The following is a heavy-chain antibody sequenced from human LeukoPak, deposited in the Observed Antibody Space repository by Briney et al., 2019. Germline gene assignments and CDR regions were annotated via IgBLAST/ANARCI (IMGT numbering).Heavy chain of an antibody. CDR2: ISPYNGNT. CDR1: GYTFRSDG. J-gene: IGHJ4*02. V-gene: IGHV1-18*01. Sequence: ASVKLSCKASGYTFRSDGFSWVRQAPGQGLEWMGWISPYNGNTNYAQRFQGRVTMTTDTSTSTAYMELRSLRFDDTAVYYCARDGGYFDYWGRGTLVTVSS. CDR3: ARDGGYFDY.